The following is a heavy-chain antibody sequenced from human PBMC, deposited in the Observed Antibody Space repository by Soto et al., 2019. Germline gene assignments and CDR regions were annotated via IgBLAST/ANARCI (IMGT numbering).Heavy chain of an antibody. D-gene: IGHD6-6*01. Sequence: SETLSLTCIVSGGSITRRSSYWAWIRQPPGKGLEWVGSMYHSGITYYNLSLKSRVTISVDTSKNQLSLKLSSATAADTAVYYCARSMYSTSAQLYYGMDVWGQGTTVTVSS. CDR3: ARSMYSTSAQLYYGMDV. CDR2: MYHSGIT. J-gene: IGHJ6*02. CDR1: GGSITRRSSY. V-gene: IGHV4-39*07.